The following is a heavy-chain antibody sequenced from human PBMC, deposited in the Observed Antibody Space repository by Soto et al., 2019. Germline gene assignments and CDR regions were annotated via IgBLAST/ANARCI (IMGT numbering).Heavy chain of an antibody. Sequence: SETLSLTCTVSGGSISSYYWSWIRQPPGKGLEWIGYIYYSGSTNYNPSLKSRVTISVDTPKNQFSLKLSSVTAADTAVYYCAREEYYDILTGYYVYYYGMDVWGQGTTVTVSS. J-gene: IGHJ6*02. CDR1: GGSISSYY. V-gene: IGHV4-59*12. CDR2: IYYSGST. CDR3: AREEYYDILTGYYVYYYGMDV. D-gene: IGHD3-9*01.